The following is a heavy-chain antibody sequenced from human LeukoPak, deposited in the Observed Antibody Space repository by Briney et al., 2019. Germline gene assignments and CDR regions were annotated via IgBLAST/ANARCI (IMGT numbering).Heavy chain of an antibody. J-gene: IGHJ4*02. Sequence: GGSLRLSCAASGFTFSTHWMTWVRQAPGKGLEWVANIKQDGSEKYYVDSVKGRFTISRDNAKNSLYLQMSSLRAEDTAVYFCARGYSYDYWGQGTLVTVSS. V-gene: IGHV3-7*03. D-gene: IGHD5-18*01. CDR1: GFTFSTHW. CDR3: ARGYSYDY. CDR2: IKQDGSEK.